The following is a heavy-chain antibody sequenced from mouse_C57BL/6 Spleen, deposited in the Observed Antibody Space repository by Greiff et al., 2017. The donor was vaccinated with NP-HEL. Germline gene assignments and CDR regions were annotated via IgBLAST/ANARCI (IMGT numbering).Heavy chain of an antibody. J-gene: IGHJ3*01. CDR2: IRLKSDNYAT. CDR1: GFTFSNYW. D-gene: IGHD2-3*01. Sequence: DVKLVESGGGLVQPGGSMKLSCVASGFTFSNYWMNWVRQSPEKGLEWVAQIRLKSDNYATHYAESVKGRFTISRDDSKSSVYLQMNNLRAEDTGIYYCSPSMDGYYAWFAYWGQGTLVTVSA. CDR3: SPSMDGYYAWFAY. V-gene: IGHV6-3*01.